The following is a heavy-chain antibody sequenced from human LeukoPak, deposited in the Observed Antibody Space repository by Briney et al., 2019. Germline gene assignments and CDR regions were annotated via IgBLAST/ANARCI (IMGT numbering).Heavy chain of an antibody. V-gene: IGHV1-2*02. CDR2: INPNSGGT. D-gene: IGHD1-26*01. Sequence: ASVKVSCKASGYTFTGYYLHWVRQAPGQGLEWMGWINPNSGGTHYAQKFQGRVTMTRDTSISTAYMELSWLRSDDTAVFYCARDPGGSYWNDFDSWGQGTLVTVSS. CDR3: ARDPGGSYWNDFDS. CDR1: GYTFTGYY. J-gene: IGHJ4*02.